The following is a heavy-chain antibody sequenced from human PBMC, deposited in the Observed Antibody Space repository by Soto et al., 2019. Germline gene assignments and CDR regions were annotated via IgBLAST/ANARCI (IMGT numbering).Heavy chain of an antibody. CDR1: GGSISSYY. J-gene: IGHJ6*02. Sequence: SETLSLTCTVSGGSISSYYLSWIRQPAGKGLEWIGRIYTSGSTNYNPSLQNRVTMSVDTSKNQFSLKLSSVTASDTAVYYCARDPGTGTLYYYYGMDVWGQGTTVTVYS. D-gene: IGHD1-7*01. CDR3: ARDPGTGTLYYYYGMDV. V-gene: IGHV4-4*07. CDR2: IYTSGST.